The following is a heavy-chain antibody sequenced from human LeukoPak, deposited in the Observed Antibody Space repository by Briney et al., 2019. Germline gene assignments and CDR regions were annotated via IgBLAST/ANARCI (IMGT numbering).Heavy chain of an antibody. J-gene: IGHJ4*02. CDR1: GFTFSSYA. V-gene: IGHV3-23*01. Sequence: GGSLRLSCAASGFTFSSYAMSWVRQAPGKGLEWVSAISGSGGSTYYADSVKGRFTISRDNSKNTLYLQMNSLRAEDTAVYYCAKDLQMLSYYDILTGSNRDYWGQGTLGTVSS. D-gene: IGHD3-9*01. CDR2: ISGSGGST. CDR3: AKDLQMLSYYDILTGSNRDY.